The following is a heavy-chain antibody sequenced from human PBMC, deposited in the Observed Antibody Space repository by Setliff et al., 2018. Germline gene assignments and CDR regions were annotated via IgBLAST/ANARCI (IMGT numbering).Heavy chain of an antibody. CDR3: AAVPVTASAFDI. V-gene: IGHV4-34*01. CDR2: INHSGSA. CDR1: GGSFSTYY. J-gene: IGHJ3*02. Sequence: SETLSLTCAVYGGSFSTYYWIWIRQPPGKGLEWIGEINHSGSANYNPSLKSRVTISVDTSKNQFSLKLSSVTAADTAMYYCAAVPVTASAFDIWGQGTMVTVSS. D-gene: IGHD2-21*02.